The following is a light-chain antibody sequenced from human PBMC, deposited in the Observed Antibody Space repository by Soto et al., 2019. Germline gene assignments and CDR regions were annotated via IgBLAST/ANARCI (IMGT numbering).Light chain of an antibody. CDR1: QSVSSY. CDR3: QHRINWPLT. CDR2: DAS. V-gene: IGKV3-11*01. J-gene: IGKJ4*01. Sequence: EIVLTQSPATLSLSPGERATLSCRASQSVSSYLAWYQQKPGQAPRLLIYDASKRATGIAARFSGSGSGTDFTLTISGLEPEDFAGYDCQHRINWPLTFGGGTKVEIK.